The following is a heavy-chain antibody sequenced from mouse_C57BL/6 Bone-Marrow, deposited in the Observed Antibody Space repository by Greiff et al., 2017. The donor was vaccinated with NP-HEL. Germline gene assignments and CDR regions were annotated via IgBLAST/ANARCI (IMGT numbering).Heavy chain of an antibody. J-gene: IGHJ4*01. V-gene: IGHV1-69*01. D-gene: IGHD1-1*01. CDR2: IDPSDSYT. CDR1: GYTFTSYW. CDR3: ARYGYYGSGYRYAMDY. Sequence: QVQLQQPGAELVMPGASVKLSCKASGYTFTSYWMHWVKQRPGQGLEWIGEIDPSDSYTNYNQKFKGKSTLTVDKSSSTAYMQLSSLTSEDSAVYYCARYGYYGSGYRYAMDYWGQGTSVTVSS.